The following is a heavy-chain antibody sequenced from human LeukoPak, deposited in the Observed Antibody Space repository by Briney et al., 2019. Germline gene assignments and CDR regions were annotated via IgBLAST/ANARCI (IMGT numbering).Heavy chain of an antibody. CDR1: DGSISSTSYY. Sequence: SETLSLTCSVFDGSISSTSYYWGWVRQPPGKGLEWIGSIHFSGNSFYNPSLKSRVTISVDTSKNQFSLKLSSVTAADTAVYYCARGDYWGGYFDYWGQGTLVTVSS. V-gene: IGHV4-39*01. D-gene: IGHD3-16*01. J-gene: IGHJ4*02. CDR3: ARGDYWGGYFDY. CDR2: IHFSGNS.